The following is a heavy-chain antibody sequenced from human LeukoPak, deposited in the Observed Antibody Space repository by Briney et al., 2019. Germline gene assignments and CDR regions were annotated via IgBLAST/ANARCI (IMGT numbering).Heavy chain of an antibody. Sequence: GGSLRLSCAASGFTFSSYWMHWVRQAPGKGLVWVSRINSDGSSTSYADSVKGRFTISRDNAKNTLYLQMNSLRAEDTAVYYCAKDINDSSGYYYGYFQHWGQGTLVTVSS. D-gene: IGHD3-22*01. CDR3: AKDINDSSGYYYGYFQH. CDR1: GFTFSSYW. J-gene: IGHJ1*01. V-gene: IGHV3-74*01. CDR2: INSDGSST.